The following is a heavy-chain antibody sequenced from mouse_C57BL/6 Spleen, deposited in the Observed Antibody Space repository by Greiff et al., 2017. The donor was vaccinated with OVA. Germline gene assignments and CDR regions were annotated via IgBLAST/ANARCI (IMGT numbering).Heavy chain of an antibody. J-gene: IGHJ2*01. CDR3: ARDLGDWSYYFDY. CDR2: ISDGGSYT. CDR1: GFTFSSYA. D-gene: IGHD2-13*01. V-gene: IGHV5-4*01. Sequence: EVKLVESGGGLVKPGGSLKLSCAASGFTFSSYAMSWVRQTPEKRLEWVATISDGGSYTYYPDNVKGRFTLSRDNATNNLCLQKSHLKSADTAMYYCARDLGDWSYYFDYWGQGTTLTVSS.